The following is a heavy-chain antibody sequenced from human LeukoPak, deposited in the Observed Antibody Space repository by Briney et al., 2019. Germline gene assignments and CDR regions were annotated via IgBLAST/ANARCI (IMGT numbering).Heavy chain of an antibody. J-gene: IGHJ4*02. CDR2: IFPGDSDT. D-gene: IGHD2-21*01. CDR1: GYSFTSYW. CDR3: ARQESPTHTFDY. V-gene: IGHV5-51*01. Sequence: GESLKISCKGSGYSFTSYWIGWVRRMPGKGLEWMGIIFPGDSDTRYSPSFQGQVTISADKSINTAYLQWSSLKASDTAMYYCARQESPTHTFDYWGQGTLVTVSS.